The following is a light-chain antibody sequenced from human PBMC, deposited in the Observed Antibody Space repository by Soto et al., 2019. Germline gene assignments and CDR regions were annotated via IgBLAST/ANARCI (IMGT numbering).Light chain of an antibody. V-gene: IGLV2-14*01. Sequence: QSVLTQPASVSGSPGQSITISCTGSSSDVGGYNYVSWCQQHPGKAPKLIIYEVSNRPSGVSNRFSGSKSGNTASLTISGLQVEDEADYYCSSYTSSNTWVFGGGTKLTVL. CDR2: EVS. CDR1: SSDVGGYNY. CDR3: SSYTSSNTWV. J-gene: IGLJ3*02.